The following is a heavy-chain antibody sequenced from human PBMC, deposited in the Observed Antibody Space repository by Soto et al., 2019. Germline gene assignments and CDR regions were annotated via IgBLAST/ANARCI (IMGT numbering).Heavy chain of an antibody. D-gene: IGHD4-17*01. CDR2: IIPMSGRT. CDR3: ALGSDYLFDP. CDR1: GGTFSTYA. J-gene: IGHJ5*02. Sequence: QIQLVQSGAEVKKPGSSVKVSCKASGGTFSTYAISWVRQAPVQGLEWMGGIIPMSGRTTYAQKFQDRVTINADKSTTTAYMELSSLRSEDTAVYYSALGSDYLFDPWGRGTLVTVSS. V-gene: IGHV1-69*06.